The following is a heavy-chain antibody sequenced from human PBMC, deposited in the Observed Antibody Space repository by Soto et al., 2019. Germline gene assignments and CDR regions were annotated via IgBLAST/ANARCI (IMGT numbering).Heavy chain of an antibody. J-gene: IGHJ6*02. Sequence: GWSLRLSCEVAGLTYSTAWMHWVRQAPGKGLVWVSSINRDGSVTNYADSVKGRFTISRDSAEKTLYLQINSLRADDTGVYYCARDDIVVGPYMRIWGQGTTVTGSS. CDR3: ARDDIVVGPYMRI. V-gene: IGHV3-74*01. CDR1: GLTYSTAW. D-gene: IGHD2-21*01. CDR2: INRDGSVT.